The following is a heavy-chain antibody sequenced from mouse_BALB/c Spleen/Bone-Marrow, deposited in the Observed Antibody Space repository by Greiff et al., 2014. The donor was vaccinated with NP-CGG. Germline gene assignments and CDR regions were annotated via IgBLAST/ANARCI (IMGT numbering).Heavy chain of an antibody. J-gene: IGHJ3*01. D-gene: IGHD1-1*01. CDR1: GYAFSRSW. CDR3: AGSTPLAY. V-gene: IGHV1-80*01. CDR2: IYPGDDDT. Sequence: QVQLQQSGAELVRPGSSVKISCKASGYAFSRSWMNWVKQRPGQGLEWIGQIYPGDDDTNYSGKLKGRATLTADKSSGTAYMQLSSLTSEDSAVYFCAGSTPLAYWGQGTLVTVSA.